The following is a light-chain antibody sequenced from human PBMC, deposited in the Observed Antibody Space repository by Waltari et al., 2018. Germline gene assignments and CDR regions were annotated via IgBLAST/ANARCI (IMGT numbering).Light chain of an antibody. CDR3: YSTDSTGNESV. J-gene: IGLJ2*01. CDR1: ALPKKY. Sequence: SYELTQSPSVSVSPGQTARITCSGDALPKKYAYWYRQKSGQAPVQVIYDDSKRPSGIPERFSGSSSGTMATLTISGAQVEDEGDYYCYSTDSTGNESVFGAGTRLTVL. CDR2: DDS. V-gene: IGLV3-10*01.